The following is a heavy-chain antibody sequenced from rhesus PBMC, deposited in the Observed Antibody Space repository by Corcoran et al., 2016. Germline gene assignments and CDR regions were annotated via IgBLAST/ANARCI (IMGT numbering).Heavy chain of an antibody. V-gene: IGHV1-111*02. CDR2: VDPEDDEA. Sequence: EVQLVQSGAEVKKPGASVKISCKASGYTFTDYYLHWERQAPGKGHEWMERVDPEDDEALHQQDFQDRVTITADTSTDTAYMGLGSLRSEDTDVYYCATGGSWIYGLDSWGQGVVVTVSS. CDR3: ATGGSWIYGLDS. D-gene: IGHD6-25*01. CDR1: GYTFTDYY. J-gene: IGHJ6*01.